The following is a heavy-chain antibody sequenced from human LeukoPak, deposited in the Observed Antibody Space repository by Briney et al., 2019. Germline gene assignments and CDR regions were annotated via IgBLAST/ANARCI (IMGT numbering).Heavy chain of an antibody. CDR3: ARGPIYDYVWGSYRYTGLYFDY. Sequence: KTSETLSLTCAVYGGSFSGYYWSWIRQPPGKGLEWIGEINHSGSTNYNPSLKSRVTISVDTSKNRFSLKLSSVTAADTAVYYCARGPIYDYVWGSYRYTGLYFDYWGQGTLVTVSS. V-gene: IGHV4-34*01. J-gene: IGHJ4*02. CDR1: GGSFSGYY. D-gene: IGHD3-16*02. CDR2: INHSGST.